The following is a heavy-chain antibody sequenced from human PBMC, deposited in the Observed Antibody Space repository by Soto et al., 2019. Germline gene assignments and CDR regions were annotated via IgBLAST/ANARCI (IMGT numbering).Heavy chain of an antibody. V-gene: IGHV1-18*01. CDR1: GYTFISSG. Sequence: QVQLVQSGAEVKKPGASVKVSCKASGYTFISSGISWVRQAPGQGLEWMAWISSYNGDTNYAQKFQGRVTLTTDTSTSTAYMELRTLRSDDTAVYYCARECSTSNPLDYWGQGTLVTVSS. D-gene: IGHD4-4*01. CDR3: ARECSTSNPLDY. J-gene: IGHJ4*02. CDR2: ISSYNGDT.